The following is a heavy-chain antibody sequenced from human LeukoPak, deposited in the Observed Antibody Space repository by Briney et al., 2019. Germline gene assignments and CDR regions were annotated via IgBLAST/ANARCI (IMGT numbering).Heavy chain of an antibody. CDR3: ARSVPDYTRFDY. CDR1: GFTFSDYA. D-gene: IGHD4-11*01. J-gene: IGHJ4*02. Sequence: GGSLRLSCVAPGFTFSDYAMNWVRQAPGKGLEWVSTFKTKYNQVYYAESVRGRFTISTDNSKKTVYLQMNSLRAEDTALYYCARSVPDYTRFDYWGQGALVTVSS. V-gene: IGHV3-23*05. CDR2: FKTKYNQV.